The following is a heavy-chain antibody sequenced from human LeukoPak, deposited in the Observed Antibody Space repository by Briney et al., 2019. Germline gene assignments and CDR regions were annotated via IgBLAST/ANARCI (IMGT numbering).Heavy chain of an antibody. J-gene: IGHJ3*02. Sequence: ASVTVSCKASGYTFTGYYMHWVRQAPGQGLEWMGWINPNSGATNYAQKFQGRVTMTRDTSISTAYMELSRLRSDDTAVYYCAKTRSDYYDSSGYYYVNAFDIWGQGTMVTVSS. D-gene: IGHD3-22*01. CDR1: GYTFTGYY. V-gene: IGHV1-2*02. CDR2: INPNSGAT. CDR3: AKTRSDYYDSSGYYYVNAFDI.